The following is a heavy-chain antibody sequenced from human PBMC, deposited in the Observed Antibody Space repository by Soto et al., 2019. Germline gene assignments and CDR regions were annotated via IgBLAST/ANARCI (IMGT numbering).Heavy chain of an antibody. D-gene: IGHD3-16*01. CDR1: GFTFNSYA. CDR3: ARDLEGADVFDL. CDR2: IAARGSGYR. V-gene: IGHV3-21*01. J-gene: IGHJ3*01. Sequence: GGSLRLSCAASGFTFNSYAMSWVRQVPGKGLEWVSSIAARGSGYRYYAESVKGRFTITRDVAKNSVYLQMNNLRADDTALYYCARDLEGADVFDLWGQGTMVTVSS.